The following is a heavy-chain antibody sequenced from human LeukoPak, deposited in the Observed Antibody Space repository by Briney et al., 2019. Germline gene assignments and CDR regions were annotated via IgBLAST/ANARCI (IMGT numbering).Heavy chain of an antibody. CDR2: INHSGST. V-gene: IGHV4-34*01. J-gene: IGHJ4*02. Sequence: SETLSLTCAVYGGSFSGYYWSWIRQPPGKGLEWIGEINHSGSTNYNPSLKSQVTISVDTSKNQFSLKLSSVTAADTAVYYCARGGDWLWAYFDYWGQGTLVTVSS. CDR3: ARGGDWLWAYFDY. D-gene: IGHD3-9*01. CDR1: GGSFSGYY.